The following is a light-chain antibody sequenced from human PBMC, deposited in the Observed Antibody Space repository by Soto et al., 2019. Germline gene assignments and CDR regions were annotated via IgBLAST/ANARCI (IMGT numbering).Light chain of an antibody. J-gene: IGKJ1*01. V-gene: IGKV3-20*01. CDR2: CPS. CDR1: PTADSTF. CDR3: QQYMSSVT. Sequence: EIVLTQSPGSLSLSPRARATLSCRASPTADSTFFACHQKKPGQALRRLIYCPSKRATDIPDRFSGSGSGTDFTLTISRLEPEDFAVYYCQQYMSSVTFGQGTKVEIK.